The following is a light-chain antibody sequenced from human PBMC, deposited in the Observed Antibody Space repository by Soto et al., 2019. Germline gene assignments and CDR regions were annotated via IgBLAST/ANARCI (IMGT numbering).Light chain of an antibody. V-gene: IGLV1-36*01. J-gene: IGLJ2*01. CDR1: SSNIGNNA. Sequence: QSVLTQPPSVSEAPRQRVTISCSGSSSNIGNNAVNWYQQLPGKAPKLLIYYDDLLPSGVSDRFSGSQSGTSASLAISGLQSEDAADYYCAAWDDSLNGVVFGGGTKLTVL. CDR3: AAWDDSLNGVV. CDR2: YDD.